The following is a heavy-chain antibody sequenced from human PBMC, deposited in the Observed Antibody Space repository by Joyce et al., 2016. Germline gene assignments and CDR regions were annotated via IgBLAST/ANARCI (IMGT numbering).Heavy chain of an antibody. CDR2: VAKVGNT. Sequence: QLQLHESGPGLVKPLETLTLSCTVSGGSISSPYYYWGWIRQPPGKGLEWVGSVAKVGNTYYNPALRDRVTSSGGTSKNQFALKLTSVTAADTAVYYCARGLFRDFRKLAWVELFYFESWGQGTLVTVSS. CDR1: GGSISSPYYY. V-gene: IGHV4-39*07. D-gene: IGHD3-10*01. J-gene: IGHJ4*02. CDR3: ARGLFRDFRKLAWVELFYFES.